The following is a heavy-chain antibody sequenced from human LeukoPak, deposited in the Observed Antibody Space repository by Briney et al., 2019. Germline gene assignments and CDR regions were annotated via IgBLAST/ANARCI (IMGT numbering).Heavy chain of an antibody. V-gene: IGHV1-24*01. CDR3: ATLLLLRYFDWLLYSYFDY. D-gene: IGHD3-9*01. Sequence: ASVKVSCKVSGYTLTELSMHWVRQAPGKGLEWMGGFDPEDGETIYAQKSQGRVTMTEDTSTDTAYMELSSLRSEDTAVYYCATLLLLRYFDWLLYSYFDYWGQGTLVTVSS. CDR1: GYTLTELS. J-gene: IGHJ4*02. CDR2: FDPEDGET.